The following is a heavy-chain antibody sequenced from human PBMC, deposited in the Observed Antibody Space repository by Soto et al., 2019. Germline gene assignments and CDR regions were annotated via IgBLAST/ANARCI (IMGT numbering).Heavy chain of an antibody. CDR1: GGSISSYY. Sequence: PSETLSLTCTVSGGSISSYYWSWIRQPPGRGLEWIGHIYYSGITNYNPSLKSRVVISIDTSRNQFSLRLNSLTAADRAVYFCARGVTVFGLVSRFWFDPWGQGTVVTVSS. D-gene: IGHD3-3*01. CDR3: ARGVTVFGLVSRFWFDP. V-gene: IGHV4-59*08. CDR2: IYYSGIT. J-gene: IGHJ5*02.